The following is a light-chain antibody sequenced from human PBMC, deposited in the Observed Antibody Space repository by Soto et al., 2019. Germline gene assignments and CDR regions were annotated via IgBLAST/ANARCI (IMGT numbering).Light chain of an antibody. V-gene: IGKV3-20*01. CDR1: QSVSSNY. CDR3: QQYGSSPRT. CDR2: GAS. J-gene: IGKJ1*01. Sequence: EIVLTQSPGTLSLSPGERATLSCRASQSVSSNYLAWYQQKPGQAPRLLIYGASSRATDIPDKFSGSGSGTDFTLTISRLEPEDFAVYYCQQYGSSPRTFGQGTKVEIE.